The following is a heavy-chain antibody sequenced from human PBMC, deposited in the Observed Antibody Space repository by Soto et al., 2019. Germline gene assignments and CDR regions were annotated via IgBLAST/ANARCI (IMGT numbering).Heavy chain of an antibody. V-gene: IGHV3-49*04. CDR2: IRSKAYGGTT. J-gene: IGHJ3*02. D-gene: IGHD3-3*01. CDR3: TRDGRFLEWLEVPKCCSDAFDI. CDR1: GFTFGDYA. Sequence: EVQLVESGGGLVQPGRSLRLSCTASGFTFGDYAMSWVRQAPGKGLEWVGFIRSKAYGGTTEYAASVKGRFTISRDDSKSIAYLQMNSLKTEDTAVYYCTRDGRFLEWLEVPKCCSDAFDIWGQGTMVTVSS.